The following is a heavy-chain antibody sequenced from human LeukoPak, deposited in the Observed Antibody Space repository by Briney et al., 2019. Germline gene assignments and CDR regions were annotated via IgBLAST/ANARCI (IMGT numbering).Heavy chain of an antibody. V-gene: IGHV4-39*07. CDR3: ARHSAHSSTNDAFDM. J-gene: IGHJ3*02. CDR2: IYYTGRT. CDR1: GDSATSDIYF. Sequence: PSETLSLTCNVSGDSATSDIYFWGWLRQPPGKGLEWIGAIYYTGRTYYNPSLGSRVSISVDSSKRHFSLELTSVTAADSAVYYCARHSAHSSTNDAFDMWGQGTLVTVSS. D-gene: IGHD6-13*01.